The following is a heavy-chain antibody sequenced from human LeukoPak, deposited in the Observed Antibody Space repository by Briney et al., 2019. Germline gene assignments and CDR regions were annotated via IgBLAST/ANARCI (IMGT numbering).Heavy chain of an antibody. V-gene: IGHV4-4*07. CDR3: AGRGSSSGTFDV. J-gene: IGHJ3*01. Sequence: SETLSLTCTVSGGSIGSYYWSWIREPPGKGVEWIGRIYTSGGTNYNPSLKSRVTMSVDKSKNQISLNLASLTAADTALYYCAGRGSSSGTFDVWGPGTFVTVSS. CDR1: GGSIGSYY. CDR2: IYTSGGT. D-gene: IGHD2-2*01.